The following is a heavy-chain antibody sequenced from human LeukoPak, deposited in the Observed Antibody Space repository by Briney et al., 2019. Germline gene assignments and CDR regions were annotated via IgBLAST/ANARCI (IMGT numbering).Heavy chain of an antibody. V-gene: IGHV4-4*02. CDR1: GGSISSSNW. D-gene: IGHD3-10*01. J-gene: IGHJ5*02. CDR3: ARGITMVRGVTRGNWFDP. CDR2: IYHSGST. Sequence: SETLSLTCAVSGGSISSSNWWSWVRQPPGKGLEWIGEIYHSGSTNYNPSLKSRVTISVDKSKNQFSLKLSSVTAADTAVYYCARGITMVRGVTRGNWFDPWGQGTLVTVSS.